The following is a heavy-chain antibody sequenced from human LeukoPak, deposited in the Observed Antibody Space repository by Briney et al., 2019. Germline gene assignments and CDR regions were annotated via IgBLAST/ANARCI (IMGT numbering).Heavy chain of an antibody. Sequence: GGSLRLSCAASGFTFSRSTMTWVRQGPGTGLEFVASIIYSGGATYYADSVKGRFTISRDNSKNTLYLQMNSLRAEDTALYYCAKDGLYYDGSEHVYYFDSWGQGTLVTVSS. V-gene: IGHV3-23*01. CDR1: GFTFSRST. CDR3: AKDGLYYDGSEHVYYFDS. D-gene: IGHD3-22*01. CDR2: IIYSGGAT. J-gene: IGHJ4*02.